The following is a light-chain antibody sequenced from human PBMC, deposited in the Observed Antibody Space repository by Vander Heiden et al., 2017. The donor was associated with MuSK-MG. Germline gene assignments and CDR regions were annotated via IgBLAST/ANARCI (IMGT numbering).Light chain of an antibody. V-gene: IGKV3-11*01. J-gene: IGKJ3*01. CDR2: DAS. CDR1: QSVGTY. Sequence: VFTQAPATQSLSPGDRATLSCRASQSVGTYLAWYQQKPGQAPRLLIYDASKRASGIPARFSGGGSGTDFTLTISSLEPGDFAIYFCQQRSNWPPDFTFGPGTTVSIK. CDR3: QQRSNWPPDFT.